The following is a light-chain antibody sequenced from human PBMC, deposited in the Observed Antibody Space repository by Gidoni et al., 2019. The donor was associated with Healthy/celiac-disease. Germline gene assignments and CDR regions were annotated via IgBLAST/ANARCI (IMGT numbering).Light chain of an antibody. CDR2: GAS. V-gene: IGKV3-15*01. CDR1: QSVSSN. CDR3: QQYNNWTPGT. Sequence: EIAMPQSPVTLYGSPGDRATLSCRASQSVSSNLSWYQQKPGQAPRLLIYGASTRAPGIPARFGGSWSGTEFTLTISSLQSEDFVVYYYQQYNNWTPGTFGQGTKLEIK. J-gene: IGKJ2*02.